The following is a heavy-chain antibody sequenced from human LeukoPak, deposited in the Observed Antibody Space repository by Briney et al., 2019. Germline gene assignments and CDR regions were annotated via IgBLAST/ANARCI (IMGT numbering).Heavy chain of an antibody. D-gene: IGHD3-9*01. CDR1: GFIYRSWW. J-gene: IGHJ4*02. V-gene: IGHV3-74*01. CDR3: ATFGIDWSLSY. CDR2: INTDGSYI. Sequence: GGSLRLSCAASGFIYRSWWLLWFRRPPGKGLLSVSHINTDGSYIVYADSVRGRFTISRDNAKNTLYLQMNNLRPEDTGVYYCATFGIDWSLSYWGQGGLVTVSS.